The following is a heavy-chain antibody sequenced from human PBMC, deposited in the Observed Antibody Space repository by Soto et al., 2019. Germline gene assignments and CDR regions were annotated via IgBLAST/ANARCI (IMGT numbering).Heavy chain of an antibody. CDR2: IYYSGST. D-gene: IGHD3-22*01. V-gene: IGHV4-59*12. CDR3: ARDTYNSDSGGYYQYYFDY. Sequence: PSETLSLTCTVSGGSISSYYWSWIRQPPGKGLEWIGYIYYSGSTYYNPSLKSRLTISLDTSKNQFSLKLTSVTAADTAVYYCARDTYNSDSGGYYQYYFDYWGQGTLVTVSS. J-gene: IGHJ4*02. CDR1: GGSISSYY.